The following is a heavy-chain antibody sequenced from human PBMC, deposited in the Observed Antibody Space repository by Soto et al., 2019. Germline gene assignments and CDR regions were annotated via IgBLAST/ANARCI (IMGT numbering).Heavy chain of an antibody. Sequence: WIWIRKPAGKGLEWIGRISTSGSTSYNPSLQGRVTMSLDTSKNQFSLNLSSVTAADTAVYYCGRGSDGRNGIAAAGYFFDYWGQGTLVTVSS. V-gene: IGHV4-4*07. J-gene: IGHJ4*02. CDR3: GRGSDGRNGIAAAGYFFDY. D-gene: IGHD6-13*01. CDR2: ISTSGST.